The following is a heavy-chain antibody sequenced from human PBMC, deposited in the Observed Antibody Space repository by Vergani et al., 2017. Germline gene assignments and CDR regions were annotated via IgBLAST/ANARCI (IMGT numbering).Heavy chain of an antibody. D-gene: IGHD3-16*01. Sequence: EVQLVESGGGLIQPGGSLRLSCAASGFTVSSNYMSWVRQAPGKGLEWVSVIYSGGSTYYADSVKGRFTISRDNSKNTLYLQMNSLRAEDTAVYYCARARIGLQVAFDIWGQGTMVTVSS. CDR2: IYSGGST. CDR1: GFTVSSNY. J-gene: IGHJ3*02. CDR3: ARARIGLQVAFDI. V-gene: IGHV3-53*01.